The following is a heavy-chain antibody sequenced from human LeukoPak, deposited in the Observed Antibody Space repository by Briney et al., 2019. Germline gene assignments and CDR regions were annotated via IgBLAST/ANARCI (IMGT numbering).Heavy chain of an antibody. CDR2: IYTSGST. Sequence: SETLSLTCTVSGGSVSSGTNYWTWIRQPAGKGLEWIGRIYTSGSTDYNPPFDSRVTISIDTSKNQFSLRLSSVTAADTAVYYCARLGETPPDYYYYMDVWGKGTTVTVS. V-gene: IGHV4-61*02. J-gene: IGHJ6*03. CDR1: GGSVSSGTNY. CDR3: ARLGETPPDYYYYMDV.